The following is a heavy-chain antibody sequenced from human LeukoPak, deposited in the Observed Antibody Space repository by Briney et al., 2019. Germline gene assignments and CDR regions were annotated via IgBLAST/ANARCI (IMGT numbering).Heavy chain of an antibody. V-gene: IGHV4-4*09. J-gene: IGHJ4*02. CDR2: IYTSGST. CDR1: GGSISSYY. Sequence: SGTLSLTRTVSGGSISSYYWSWIRQPPGKGLEWIGYIYTSGSTNYNPSLKSRVTISVDTSKNQFSLKLSSVTAADTAVYYCARHLAVAGNFDYWGQGTLVTVSS. D-gene: IGHD6-19*01. CDR3: ARHLAVAGNFDY.